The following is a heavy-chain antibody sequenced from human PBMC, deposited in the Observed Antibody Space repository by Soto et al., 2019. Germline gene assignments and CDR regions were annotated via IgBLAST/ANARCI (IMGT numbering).Heavy chain of an antibody. Sequence: GASVKVSCKASGSTFTDYYMHWVRQAPGQGLEWMGWINPNGGGTNYAQKFQGRVTMTRDTSISTAYMELNRLRSDDTAVYYCARDQSPSSGWPGMDVWGQGTTVTVSS. V-gene: IGHV1-2*02. CDR3: ARDQSPSSGWPGMDV. CDR1: GSTFTDYY. D-gene: IGHD6-19*01. J-gene: IGHJ6*02. CDR2: INPNGGGT.